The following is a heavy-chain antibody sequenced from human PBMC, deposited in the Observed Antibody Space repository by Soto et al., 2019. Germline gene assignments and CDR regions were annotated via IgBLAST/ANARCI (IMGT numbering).Heavy chain of an antibody. J-gene: IGHJ1*01. CDR1: GGSISSGGYY. Sequence: SETLSLTCTVSGGSISSGGYYWSWIRQAPGRGLEWIGYIHSSGSIYYNPSLKSRATMSIDTAGNQFSLKVSSVTVADTAVYYCARDLDGLHDDTSGPFPRPGWGQGTLVTV. D-gene: IGHD3-22*01. CDR3: ARDLDGLHDDTSGPFPRPG. CDR2: IHSSGSI. V-gene: IGHV4-30-4*01.